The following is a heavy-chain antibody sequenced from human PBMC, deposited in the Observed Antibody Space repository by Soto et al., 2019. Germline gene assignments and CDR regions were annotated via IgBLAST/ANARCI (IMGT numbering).Heavy chain of an antibody. CDR1: GYTFTSYY. D-gene: IGHD4-17*01. CDR3: ARDRTTVTTSHDYYGMDV. CDR2: INPSGGST. V-gene: IGHV1-46*01. J-gene: IGHJ6*02. Sequence: ASVKVSCKASGYTFTSYYMHWVRQAPGQGLEWMGIINPSGGSTSYAQKFQGRVTMTRDTSTSTVYMELSSLRSEDTAVYYCARDRTTVTTSHDYYGMDVWGQGTTVTVSS.